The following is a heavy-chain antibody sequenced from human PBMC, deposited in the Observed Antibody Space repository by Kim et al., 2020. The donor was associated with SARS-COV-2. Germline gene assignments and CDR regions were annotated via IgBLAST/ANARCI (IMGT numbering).Heavy chain of an antibody. CDR3: ARDNPPVDTAMVNSGSFDY. Sequence: ASVKVSCKASGYTFTSYGISWVRQAPGQGLEWMGWISAYNGNTNYAQKLQGRVTMTTDTSTSTAYMELRSLRSDDTAVYYCARDNPPVDTAMVNSGSFDYWGQGTLVTVSS. J-gene: IGHJ4*02. CDR2: ISAYNGNT. V-gene: IGHV1-18*04. D-gene: IGHD5-18*01. CDR1: GYTFTSYG.